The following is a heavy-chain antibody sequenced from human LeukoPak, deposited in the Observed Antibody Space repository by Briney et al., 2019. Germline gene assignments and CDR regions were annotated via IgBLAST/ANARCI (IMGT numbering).Heavy chain of an antibody. CDR2: IYTGDSDT. CDR1: GYRFTSYW. Sequence: GGSLQISCQGSGYRFTSYWIGWVRQLPGKGLEWMGIIYTGDSDTRYSPSFQGQLTISVDKSISTAYLQWSSLKASDAAIYYCARLPDGGSYFRKVEYYMDVWGKGTTVTVSS. CDR3: ARLPDGGSYFRKVEYYMDV. J-gene: IGHJ6*03. D-gene: IGHD1-26*01. V-gene: IGHV5-51*01.